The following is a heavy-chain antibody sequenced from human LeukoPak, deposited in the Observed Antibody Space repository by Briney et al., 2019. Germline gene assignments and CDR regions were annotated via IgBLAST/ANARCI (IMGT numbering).Heavy chain of an antibody. CDR2: IYSGGGT. CDR3: ARGLRYSTGWYYFDY. CDR1: GFTFRLYG. D-gene: IGHD6-19*01. J-gene: IGHJ4*02. V-gene: IGHV3-53*01. Sequence: GRSLRLSCAAFGFTFRLYGMHWVRQAPGRGLEWVSVIYSGGGTYYADSVKGRFTISRDNSKNTLYLQMNSLRAEDTAVYYCARGLRYSTGWYYFDYWGQGTLVTVSS.